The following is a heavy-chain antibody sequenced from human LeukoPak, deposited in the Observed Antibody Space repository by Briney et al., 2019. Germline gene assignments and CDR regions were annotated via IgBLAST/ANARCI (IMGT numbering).Heavy chain of an antibody. CDR2: IYHSGST. Sequence: SETLSLTCTVSGYSISSGYYWGWIRQPPGKGLEWIGSIYHSGSTYYNPSLKSRVTISVDKSKNQFSLKLSSVTAADTAVYYCARKIAAAGVRSPTDETFDYWGQGTLVTVSS. CDR1: GYSISSGYY. J-gene: IGHJ4*02. CDR3: ARKIAAAGVRSPTDETFDY. D-gene: IGHD6-13*01. V-gene: IGHV4-38-2*02.